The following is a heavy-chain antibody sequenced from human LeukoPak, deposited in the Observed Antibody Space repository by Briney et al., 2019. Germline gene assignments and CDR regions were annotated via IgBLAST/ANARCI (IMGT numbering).Heavy chain of an antibody. V-gene: IGHV1-18*01. J-gene: IGHJ4*02. CDR2: ISAYNGNT. CDR3: ARVLIAVAETIDY. CDR1: GYTFTSYG. Sequence: ASVKVSCKASGYTFTSYGIRWERQAPGQGLELMGWISAYNGNTNYTQTLQGRVTMTTDTSTSTAYMELRSLRSDDTAVYYCARVLIAVAETIDYWGQGTLVTVSS. D-gene: IGHD6-19*01.